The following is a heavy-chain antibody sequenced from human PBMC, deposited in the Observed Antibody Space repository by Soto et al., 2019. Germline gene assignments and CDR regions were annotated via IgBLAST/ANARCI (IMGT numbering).Heavy chain of an antibody. J-gene: IGHJ4*02. CDR3: ATQPRYDSSGYFFY. CDR2: IYYTGST. Sequence: SETLSLTCSVSGVSIKSGGYYWTWIRNVPGKGLEWVGDIYYTGSTFYHPSLKTRVTLSMDSSKNQFSLNLESVTAADTAVYYCATQPRYDSSGYFFYWGQGTQVTVS. CDR1: GVSIKSGGYY. D-gene: IGHD3-22*01. V-gene: IGHV4-31*03.